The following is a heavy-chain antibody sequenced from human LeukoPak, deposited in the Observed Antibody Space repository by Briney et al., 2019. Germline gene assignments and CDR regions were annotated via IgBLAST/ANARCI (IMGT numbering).Heavy chain of an antibody. CDR3: ARRRNYLSHFDY. V-gene: IGHV4-39*01. Sequence: PSEALSLTCTVSGGSIGSSSYYWGWIRQPPGKGLEWIGSIYYSGSTYYNPSLKSRVTISVDTSKNQFSLKLSSVTAADTAVYCCARRRNYLSHFDYWGQGTLVTVSS. CDR2: IYYSGST. CDR1: GGSIGSSSYY. D-gene: IGHD1-7*01. J-gene: IGHJ4*02.